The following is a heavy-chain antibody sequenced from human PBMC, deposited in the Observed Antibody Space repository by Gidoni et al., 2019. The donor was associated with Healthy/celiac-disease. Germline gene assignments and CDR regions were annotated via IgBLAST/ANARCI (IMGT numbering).Heavy chain of an antibody. CDR3: ARPSRWLDAFDI. D-gene: IGHD6-13*01. Sequence: QGQLTQWGAGLLKPSETLSLTCAVYGGSFSGYYWRWIRQPPGKGLECIGEINHSGSTNYNPSLKSRVTISVDTSKNQFSLKLSSVTAAYTAVYYCARPSRWLDAFDIWGQVTMVTVSS. J-gene: IGHJ3*02. V-gene: IGHV4-34*01. CDR1: GGSFSGYY. CDR2: INHSGST.